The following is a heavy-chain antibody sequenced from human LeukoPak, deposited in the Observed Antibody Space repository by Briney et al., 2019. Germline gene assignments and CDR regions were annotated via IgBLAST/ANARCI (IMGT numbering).Heavy chain of an antibody. CDR3: AKDITLGGSYRGPTDY. CDR2: ISWNSGSI. V-gene: IGHV3-9*01. D-gene: IGHD3-16*02. Sequence: GGSLTLSCAVSGFTFDDYAMLWVRQAPGKGLEWVSGISWNSGSIGYADSVKGRFTISRDNTKNSLYLQMNSVRAEDTGLYYCAKDITLGGSYRGPTDYWGQGTLVTVSS. CDR1: GFTFDDYA. J-gene: IGHJ4*02.